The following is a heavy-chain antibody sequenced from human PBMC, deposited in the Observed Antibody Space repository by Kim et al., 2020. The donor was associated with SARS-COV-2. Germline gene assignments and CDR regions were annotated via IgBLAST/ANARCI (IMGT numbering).Heavy chain of an antibody. CDR3: ARDRNYATSRWYFDF. J-gene: IGHJ4*02. D-gene: IGHD6-13*01. V-gene: IGHV3-30*07. Sequence: ESVKGRFTISRDNSRNTVYLQLNSLRAEDTALYYCARDRNYATSRWYFDFWGQGTLVTVSS.